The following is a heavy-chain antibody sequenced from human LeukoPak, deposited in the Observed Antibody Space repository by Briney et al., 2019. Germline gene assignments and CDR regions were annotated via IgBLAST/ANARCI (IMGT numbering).Heavy chain of an antibody. V-gene: IGHV1-69*13. CDR2: IIPIFGTA. Sequence: SVKVSCRASGGTFSSYAISWVRQAPGQGLEWMGGIIPIFGTANYAQKFQGRVTITADESTSTAYMELSSLRSEDTAVYYCASAGYSSGWFDYWGQGTLVTVSS. CDR3: ASAGYSSGWFDY. J-gene: IGHJ4*02. D-gene: IGHD6-19*01. CDR1: GGTFSSYA.